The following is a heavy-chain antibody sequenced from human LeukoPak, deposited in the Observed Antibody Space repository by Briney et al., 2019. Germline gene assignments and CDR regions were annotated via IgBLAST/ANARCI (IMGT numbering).Heavy chain of an antibody. J-gene: IGHJ4*02. CDR3: AKTPARYCSANSCLYYFDY. D-gene: IGHD2-15*01. CDR2: ISGSGGDT. CDR1: GFTFSSYV. V-gene: IGHV3-23*01. Sequence: GGSLRLSCAAPGFTFSSYVMSWVRQAPGKGLEWVSAISGSGGDTYYAESVKGRFTISRDNSKNTLYLQMNSLRAEDTAVYYCAKTPARYCSANSCLYYFDYWGQGTLVTVSS.